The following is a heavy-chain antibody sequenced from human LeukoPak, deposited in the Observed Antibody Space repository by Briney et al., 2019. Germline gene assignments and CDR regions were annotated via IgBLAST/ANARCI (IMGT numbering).Heavy chain of an antibody. CDR1: GGSISSSSYY. J-gene: IGHJ5*02. D-gene: IGHD4-11*01. V-gene: IGHV4-39*01. Sequence: SETLSLTCTVSGGSISSSSYYWGWIRQPPGKGLEWIGSIYYSGSTYYNPSLKSRVTISVDTSKNQFSLKLSSVTAADTAVYYCARHPYSHRDPYNWFDPWGQGTLVTVSS. CDR3: ARHPYSHRDPYNWFDP. CDR2: IYYSGST.